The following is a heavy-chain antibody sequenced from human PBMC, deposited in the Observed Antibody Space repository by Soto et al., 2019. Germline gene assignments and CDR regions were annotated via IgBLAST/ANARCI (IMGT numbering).Heavy chain of an antibody. D-gene: IGHD4-17*01. V-gene: IGHV4-4*02. CDR1: GGSLNNSNW. CDR2: IYHSGST. J-gene: IGHJ4*02. CDR3: ARDMSGDYSFDY. Sequence: SETLSLTCAVSGGSLNNSNWWSWVRQPPGKGLEWSGEIYHSGSTNYNPSLKSRVTISVDKSKDQFSLKLSSVTAADTAVYYCARDMSGDYSFDYWGQGTLVTSPQ.